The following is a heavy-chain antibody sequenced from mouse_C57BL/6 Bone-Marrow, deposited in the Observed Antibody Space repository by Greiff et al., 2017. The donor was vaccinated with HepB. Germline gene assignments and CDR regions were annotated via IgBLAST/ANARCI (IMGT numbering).Heavy chain of an antibody. V-gene: IGHV1-19*01. J-gene: IGHJ4*01. D-gene: IGHD3-1*01. CDR2: INPYNGGT. CDR3: ARWGLYAMDY. Sequence: VQLKQSGPVLVKPGASVKMSCKASGYTFTDYYMNWVKQSHGKSLEWIGVINPYNGGTSYNQKVKGKATLTVDKSSSTAYMELNSLTSEDSAVYYCARWGLYAMDYWGQGTSVTVSS. CDR1: GYTFTDYY.